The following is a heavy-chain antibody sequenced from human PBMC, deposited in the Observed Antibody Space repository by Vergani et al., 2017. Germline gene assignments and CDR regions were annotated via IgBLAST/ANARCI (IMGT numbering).Heavy chain of an antibody. J-gene: IGHJ1*01. CDR2: IYYSGST. CDR3: AREGGGDYYDRETQH. D-gene: IGHD3-22*01. Sequence: QVQLQESGPGLVKPSQTLSLTCTVSGGSISSGGYYWSWIRQHPGKGLEWIGYIYYSGSTYYNPSLKSRVTISVETSKNQFSLKLSSVTAADTAVYYCAREGGGDYYDRETQHWGQGTLVTVSS. V-gene: IGHV4-31*03. CDR1: GGSISSGGYY.